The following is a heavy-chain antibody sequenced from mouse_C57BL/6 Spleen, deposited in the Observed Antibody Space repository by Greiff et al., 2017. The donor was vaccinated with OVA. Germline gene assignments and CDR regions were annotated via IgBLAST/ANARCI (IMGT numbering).Heavy chain of an antibody. D-gene: IGHD2-5*01. CDR1: GYTFTSYW. Sequence: QVQLQQPGAELVKPGASVKLSCKASGYTFTSYWMQWVKQRPGQGLEWIGEIDPSDSYTNYNQKFKGKATLTVDTSSSTAYMQLSSLTAEDSAVYYCARGASYYSNPWGAMDYWGQGTSVTVSS. J-gene: IGHJ4*01. V-gene: IGHV1-50*01. CDR3: ARGASYYSNPWGAMDY. CDR2: IDPSDSYT.